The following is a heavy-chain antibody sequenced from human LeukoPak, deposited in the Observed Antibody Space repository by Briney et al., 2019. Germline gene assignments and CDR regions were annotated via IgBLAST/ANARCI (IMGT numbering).Heavy chain of an antibody. CDR3: ARDRSIAAAGSKLAEDYYYYYGMDV. CDR1: GFTVSSNY. J-gene: IGHJ6*02. V-gene: IGHV3-66*02. D-gene: IGHD6-13*01. CDR2: IYSGGST. Sequence: GGSLRLSCAASGFTVSSNYMSWVRQDPGKGLEWVSVIYSGGSTYYADSVKGRFTISRDNSKNTLYLQMNSLRAEDTAVYYCARDRSIAAAGSKLAEDYYYYYGMDVWGQGTTVTVSS.